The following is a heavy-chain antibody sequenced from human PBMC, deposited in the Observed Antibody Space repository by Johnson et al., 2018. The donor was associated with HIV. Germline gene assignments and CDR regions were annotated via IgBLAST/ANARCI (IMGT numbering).Heavy chain of an antibody. Sequence: VQLVESGGGVVRPGGSLRLSCAASGFTFDDHGMSWVRQAPGKGLEWVSLISWDGGSTYYADSVKGRFTISRDNSKNSLYLQMNSLRAEDTALYYCAKGGASYYDSPGDAFDIWGQGTMVTVSS. D-gene: IGHD3-22*01. V-gene: IGHV3-43D*03. CDR1: GFTFDDHG. CDR3: AKGGASYYDSPGDAFDI. J-gene: IGHJ3*02. CDR2: ISWDGGST.